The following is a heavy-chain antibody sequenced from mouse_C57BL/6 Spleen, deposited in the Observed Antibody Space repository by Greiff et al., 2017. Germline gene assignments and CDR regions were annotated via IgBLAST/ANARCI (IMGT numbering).Heavy chain of an antibody. V-gene: IGHV1-52*01. J-gene: IGHJ4*01. Sequence: QVQLQQPGAELVRPGSSVKLSCKASGYTFTSYWMHWVKQRPIQGLEWIGNIDPSGSETHYNQKFKDKATLTVDKSSSTAYMQLSSLTSEDSAVYYCASSSGLYYAMDYWGQGTSVTVSS. CDR2: IDPSGSET. CDR3: ASSSGLYYAMDY. CDR1: GYTFTSYW. D-gene: IGHD3-2*02.